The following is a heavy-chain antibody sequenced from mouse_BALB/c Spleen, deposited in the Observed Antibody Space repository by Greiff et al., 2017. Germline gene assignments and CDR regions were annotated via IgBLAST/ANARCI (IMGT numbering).Heavy chain of an antibody. V-gene: IGHV5-12-2*01. CDR3: ARHGITTATRAMDY. CDR2: ISNGGGST. CDR1: GFTFSSYT. J-gene: IGHJ4*01. Sequence: EVKLVESGGGLVQPGGSLKLSCAASGFTFSSYTMSWVRQTPEKRLEWVAYISNGGGSTYYPDTVKGRFTISRDNAKNTLYLQMSSLKSEDTAMYYCARHGITTATRAMDYWGQGTSVTVSS. D-gene: IGHD1-2*01.